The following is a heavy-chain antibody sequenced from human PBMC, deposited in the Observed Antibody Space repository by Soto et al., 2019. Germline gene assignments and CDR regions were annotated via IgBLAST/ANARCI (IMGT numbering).Heavy chain of an antibody. Sequence: PSETLSLTCAVYGGSFSGYDWSWIRQPPGKGLEWIGEINHSGSTNYNPSLKSRVTISVDTSKNQFSLKLCSVTAADTAVYYCARSRRITIFGVAPNWFDPWGQGTLVTVSS. CDR3: ARSRRITIFGVAPNWFDP. D-gene: IGHD3-3*01. CDR1: GGSFSGYD. J-gene: IGHJ5*02. CDR2: INHSGST. V-gene: IGHV4-34*01.